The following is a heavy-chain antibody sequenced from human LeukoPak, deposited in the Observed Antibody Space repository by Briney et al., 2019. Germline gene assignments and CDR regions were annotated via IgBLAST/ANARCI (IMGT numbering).Heavy chain of an antibody. Sequence: SETLSLTCAVSGGSISSGGYSWSWIRQPPGKGLEWIGYIYHSGSTYYNPPLKSRVTISVDTSKNQFSLKLSSVTAADTAVYFCARGGWSLDFWGRGTLVAVSS. CDR1: GGSISSGGYS. J-gene: IGHJ2*01. CDR2: IYHSGST. CDR3: ARGGWSLDF. V-gene: IGHV4-30-2*01.